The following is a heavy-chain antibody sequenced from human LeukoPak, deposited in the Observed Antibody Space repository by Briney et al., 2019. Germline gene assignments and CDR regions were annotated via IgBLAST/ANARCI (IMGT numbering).Heavy chain of an antibody. CDR2: INPNSGGT. V-gene: IGHV1-2*02. J-gene: IGHJ4*02. Sequence: ASVKVSCKASGYTFTGYYMHWVRQAPGQGLEWMGWINPNSGGTNYAQKFQGRVTMTRDTSISTAYMELSRLRSDDTAVYYCARAWPYYDILTGRVGPAYYFDYWGQGTLVTVSS. CDR1: GYTFTGYY. CDR3: ARAWPYYDILTGRVGPAYYFDY. D-gene: IGHD3-9*01.